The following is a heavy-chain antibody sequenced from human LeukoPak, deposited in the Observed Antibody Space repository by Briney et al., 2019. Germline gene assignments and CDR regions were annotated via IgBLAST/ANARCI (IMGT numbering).Heavy chain of an antibody. Sequence: SETLSLTCAVSGGSISSGGYSWSWIRQPPGKGLEWIGYIYHSGSTYYNPSLKSRVTISVDRSKNPFSLKLSSVTAADTAVYYCARDDYGLIDYWGQGTLVTVSS. V-gene: IGHV4-30-2*01. CDR1: GGSISSGGYS. CDR3: ARDDYGLIDY. CDR2: IYHSGST. J-gene: IGHJ4*02. D-gene: IGHD4-17*01.